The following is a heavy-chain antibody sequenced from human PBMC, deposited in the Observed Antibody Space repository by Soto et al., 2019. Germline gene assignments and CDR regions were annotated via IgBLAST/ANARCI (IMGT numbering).Heavy chain of an antibody. J-gene: IGHJ4*02. V-gene: IGHV1-18*01. Sequence: QVQLVQSGAEVKKPGASVQVSCKASGYTFTSYGISWVRQAPGQGLEWMGWISAYNGNTNYAQKLQGRVTMTTDTAPSTAYMELRSLRSDDTAVYYCARDCGGDCPYYFDYWGQGTLVTVSS. D-gene: IGHD2-21*02. CDR2: ISAYNGNT. CDR1: GYTFTSYG. CDR3: ARDCGGDCPYYFDY.